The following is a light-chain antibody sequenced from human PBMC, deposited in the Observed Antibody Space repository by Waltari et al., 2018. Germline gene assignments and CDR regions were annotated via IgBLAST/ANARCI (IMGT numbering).Light chain of an antibody. J-gene: IGLJ2*01. CDR1: SGHSNNA. CDR2: VNNDGSH. V-gene: IGLV4-69*01. Sequence: QLVLTQSPSASASLGASVKFTCTLSSGHSNNAIAWHQQQTEKGPRYLMKVNNDGSHSKGDGIPDRFSGSASGAQRYLTISSPQSEDEADYYCQTWGTGIRVFGGGTKLTVL. CDR3: QTWGTGIRV.